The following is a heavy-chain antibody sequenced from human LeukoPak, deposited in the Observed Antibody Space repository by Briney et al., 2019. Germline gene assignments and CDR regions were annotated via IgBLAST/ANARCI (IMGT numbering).Heavy chain of an antibody. Sequence: GGSLRLSCAASGFTFSSYAMSWVRQAPGKGLEWVSAISGSGGSTYYADSVKGRFTISGGNSKNTLYLQMNSLRAEDTAVYYCAKDPPTGYSSSWDYWGQGTLVTVSS. CDR2: ISGSGGST. J-gene: IGHJ4*02. V-gene: IGHV3-23*01. D-gene: IGHD6-13*01. CDR1: GFTFSSYA. CDR3: AKDPPTGYSSSWDY.